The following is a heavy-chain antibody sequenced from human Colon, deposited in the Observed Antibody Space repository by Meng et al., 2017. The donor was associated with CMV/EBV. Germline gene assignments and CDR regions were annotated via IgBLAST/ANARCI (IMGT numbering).Heavy chain of an antibody. V-gene: IGHV2-5*02. CDR2: AYWDDDR. D-gene: IGHD4-11*01. Sequence: QITLKESGPTLVKPTQTLTLTCNFSGFSLTTSGVGVAWIRQPPGKALEWLALAYWDDDRRYNPSLRNRLTITKDTSKNQVVLTMTNVDPVDTGTYYCVHRTRLHRGRWDYFDYWGQGTLVTVSS. J-gene: IGHJ4*02. CDR1: GFSLTTSGVG. CDR3: VHRTRLHRGRWDYFDY.